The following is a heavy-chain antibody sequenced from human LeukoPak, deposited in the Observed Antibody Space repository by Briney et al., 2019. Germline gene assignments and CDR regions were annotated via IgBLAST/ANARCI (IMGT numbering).Heavy chain of an antibody. CDR1: GASISSSNYY. CDR3: ARRPLTYYDILTGYLGGGWFDP. Sequence: SETLSLTCAVSGASISSSNYYWGWVRQSPGKGLEWIGNIYSSGNTYYNASLKSRVTMYIDTSKNQFSLKLSSVTAADTAMYYCARRPLTYYDILTGYLGGGWFDPWGQGTLVTVSS. D-gene: IGHD3-9*01. J-gene: IGHJ5*02. CDR2: IYSSGNT. V-gene: IGHV4-39*01.